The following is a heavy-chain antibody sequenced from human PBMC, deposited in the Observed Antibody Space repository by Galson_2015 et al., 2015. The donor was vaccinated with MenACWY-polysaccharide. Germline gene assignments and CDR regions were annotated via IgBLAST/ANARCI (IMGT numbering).Heavy chain of an antibody. D-gene: IGHD2-2*02. CDR3: ASILKYYFDY. J-gene: IGHJ4*02. CDR1: GFTVSSNY. CDR2: IYSGGST. V-gene: IGHV3-66*01. Sequence: SLRLSCAASGFTVSSNYMSWVHQAPGKGLEWVSVIYSGGSTYYADSVKGRFTISRDNSKNTLYLQMNSLRAEDTAVYYCASILKYYFDYWGQGTLVTVSS.